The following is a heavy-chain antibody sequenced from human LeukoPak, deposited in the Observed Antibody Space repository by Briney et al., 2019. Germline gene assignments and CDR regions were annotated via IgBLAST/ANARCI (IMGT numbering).Heavy chain of an antibody. CDR3: ATYSGTSSNYYYLDV. V-gene: IGHV1-46*04. D-gene: IGHD1-26*01. CDR2: INPTGVST. J-gene: IGHJ6*03. CDR1: GNTFATYY. Sequence: ASVKVPCKASGNTFATYYIHWVRQAPGQGLEWMGIINPTGVSTTYPQRLQGRVTMTRDASTSTVHMELMTLRSEDTAVYYCATYSGTSSNYYYLDVWGTGTTVTVSS.